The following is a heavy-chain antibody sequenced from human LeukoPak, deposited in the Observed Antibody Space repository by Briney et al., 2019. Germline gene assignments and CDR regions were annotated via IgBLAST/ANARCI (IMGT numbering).Heavy chain of an antibody. V-gene: IGHV3-9*01. CDR2: ISWNSGSI. CDR3: VSGHLLLPAAIESGGFDY. CDR1: GFTFEVYA. Sequence: PGGSLSLSCAASGFTFEVYAMHWVRQAPGKGLERGSGISWNSGSIGYADSVKGRFTISKDNAKNSLYLQMNSLRAEDTALYYGVSGHLLLPAAIESGGFDYWGQGTLVTVSS. J-gene: IGHJ4*02. D-gene: IGHD2-2*01.